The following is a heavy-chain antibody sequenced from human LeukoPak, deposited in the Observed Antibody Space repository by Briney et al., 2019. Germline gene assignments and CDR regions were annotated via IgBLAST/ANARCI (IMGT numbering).Heavy chain of an antibody. CDR2: ISGSGGST. V-gene: IGHV3-23*01. Sequence: PGGSLRLSCAASGFTFSSYAMSWVRQAPGKGLEWVSAISGSGGSTYYADSVKGRFTISRDNSKNTLYLQMNSLRAEDTAVYYCAKEMEYYDFWSGYYVHRHDAFDIWGQGTMVTVSS. D-gene: IGHD3-3*01. CDR1: GFTFSSYA. J-gene: IGHJ3*02. CDR3: AKEMEYYDFWSGYYVHRHDAFDI.